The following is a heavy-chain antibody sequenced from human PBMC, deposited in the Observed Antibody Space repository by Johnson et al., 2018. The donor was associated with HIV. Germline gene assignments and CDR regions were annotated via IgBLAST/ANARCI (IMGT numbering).Heavy chain of an antibody. D-gene: IGHD2/OR15-2a*01. CDR1: GFTFSSFG. CDR2: ISYYGGNK. V-gene: IGHV3-30*03. CDR3: ARDREYGLAWGWTLDI. J-gene: IGHJ3*02. Sequence: QVQLVESGGGVVQPGRSLRLSCAASGFTFSSFGMHWVHQAPGKGLEWVAIISYYGGNKYCADSVKGRFIISRDNARNTLYLQMNSLRTEDTAVYYCARDREYGLAWGWTLDIWGQGTMVTVSS.